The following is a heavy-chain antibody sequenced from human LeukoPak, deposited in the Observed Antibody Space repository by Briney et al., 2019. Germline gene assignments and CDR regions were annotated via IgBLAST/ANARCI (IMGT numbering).Heavy chain of an antibody. CDR3: ARGPPIYSGYSGYYWYFDL. D-gene: IGHD5-12*01. J-gene: IGHJ2*01. CDR2: IYYSGST. Sequence: SETLSLTCTVSGGSISSYYWSWIRQPPGKGLEWIGYIYYSGSTNYNPSLKSRVTISVDTPKNQFSLKLSSVAAADTAVYYCARGPPIYSGYSGYYWYFDLWGRGTLVTVSS. V-gene: IGHV4-59*01. CDR1: GGSISSYY.